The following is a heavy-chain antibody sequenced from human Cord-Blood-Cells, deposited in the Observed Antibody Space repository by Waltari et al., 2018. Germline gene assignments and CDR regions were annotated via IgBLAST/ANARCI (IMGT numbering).Heavy chain of an antibody. CDR3: ARGGSLGIINSLSWYFDL. V-gene: IGHV1-2*02. D-gene: IGHD3-16*01. J-gene: IGHJ2*01. CDR1: GYTFTGYY. Sequence: QVQLVQSGAEVKKPGASVKVSCKASGYTFTGYYMHWVRQAPGQGLEWMGLSNTNRGGTNYAQKCQGRVTMTRDTSISTAYMELSRLRSDDTAVYYCARGGSLGIINSLSWYFDLWGRGTLVTVSS. CDR2: SNTNRGGT.